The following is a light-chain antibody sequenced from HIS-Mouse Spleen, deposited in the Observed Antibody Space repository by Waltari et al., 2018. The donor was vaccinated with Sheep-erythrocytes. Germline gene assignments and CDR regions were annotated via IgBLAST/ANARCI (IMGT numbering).Light chain of an antibody. Sequence: NYLNWYQQKPGKAPKLMIYDVSKRPSGVPDRFSGSKSGNTASLTISGLQAEDEADYYCCSYAGSYTLVFGGGTKLTVL. CDR2: DVS. J-gene: IGLJ2*01. CDR1: NY. CDR3: CSYAGSYTLV. V-gene: IGLV2-11*01.